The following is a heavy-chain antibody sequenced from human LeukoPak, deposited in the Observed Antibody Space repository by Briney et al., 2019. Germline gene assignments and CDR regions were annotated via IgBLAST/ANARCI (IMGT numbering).Heavy chain of an antibody. J-gene: IGHJ4*02. Sequence: GSLRLSCAASGFTFSSYWMSWVRQAPGKGLEWIGYIYYSGSTNYNPSLKSRVTISVDTSKNQFSLKLSSVTAADTAVYYCARALGYCSGGSCYRNSYYFDYWGQGTLVTVSS. D-gene: IGHD2-15*01. CDR3: ARALGYCSGGSCYRNSYYFDY. CDR1: GFTFSSYW. CDR2: IYYSGST. V-gene: IGHV4-59*01.